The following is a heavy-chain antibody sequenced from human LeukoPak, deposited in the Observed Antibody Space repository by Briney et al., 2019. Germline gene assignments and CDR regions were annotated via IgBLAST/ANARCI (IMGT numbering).Heavy chain of an antibody. CDR1: GFTFSSYW. CDR3: ARDGRRTEYGMDV. D-gene: IGHD3/OR15-3a*01. Sequence: GGSLRLSCAASGFTFSSYWMSWVRQAPGKGLEWVANIKQDGSEKYYVDSVKGRFTISRDNAKNSLYLQMNSLRAEDTAVYYCARDGRRTEYGMDVWGQGTTVTVSS. J-gene: IGHJ6*02. CDR2: IKQDGSEK. V-gene: IGHV3-7*03.